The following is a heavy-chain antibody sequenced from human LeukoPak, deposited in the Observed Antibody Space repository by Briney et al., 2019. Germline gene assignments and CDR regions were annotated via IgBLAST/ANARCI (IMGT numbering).Heavy chain of an antibody. CDR2: INPNSGGT. CDR1: GYTFTGYY. D-gene: IGHD3-3*01. V-gene: IGHV1-2*02. Sequence: GASVKVSCKASGYTFTGYYMHWVRQAPGQGLEWMGWINPNSGGTNYAQKFQGRVIMTRDTSISTAYMELSRLRSDDTAVYYCARGRVINDFWSGYYSDYWGQGTLVTVSS. CDR3: ARGRVINDFWSGYYSDY. J-gene: IGHJ4*02.